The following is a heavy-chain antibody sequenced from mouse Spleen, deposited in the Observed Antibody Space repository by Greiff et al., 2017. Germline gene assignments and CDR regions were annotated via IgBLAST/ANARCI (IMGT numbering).Heavy chain of an antibody. D-gene: IGHD4-1*01. CDR1: GYTFTSYW. CDR3: ARRLTGTDY. CDR2: IDPSDSYT. J-gene: IGHJ2*01. Sequence: VQLQQPGAELVMPGASVKLSCKASGYTFTSYWMHWVKQRPGQGLEWIGEIDPSDSYTNYNQKFKGKATLTVDKSSSTAYMQLSSLTSEDSAVYYCARRLTGTDYWGQGTTLTVSS. V-gene: IGHV1-69*01.